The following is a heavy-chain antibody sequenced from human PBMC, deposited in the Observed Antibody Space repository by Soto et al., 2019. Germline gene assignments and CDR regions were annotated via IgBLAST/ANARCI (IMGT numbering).Heavy chain of an antibody. CDR3: AKKGLGSLKTFCSNSDCHYAFDL. D-gene: IGHD2-8*01. J-gene: IGHJ3*01. CDR1: GFTFINYA. V-gene: IGHV3-23*01. Sequence: EVQLLESGGGLVQPGGSLRLSCAASGFTFINYAMIWVRQAPGKGLEWASSISGGGDGTYYADSMKGHFTFSRDNSKNTLYLQMNSLRAEDTSIYYCAKKGLGSLKTFCSNSDCHYAFDLWGQGTVVTVSS. CDR2: ISGGGDGT.